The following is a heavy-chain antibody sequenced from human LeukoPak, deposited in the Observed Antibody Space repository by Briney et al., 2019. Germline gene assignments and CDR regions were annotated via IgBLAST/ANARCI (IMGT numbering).Heavy chain of an antibody. V-gene: IGHV3-30*18. J-gene: IGHJ4*02. D-gene: IGHD3/OR15-3a*01. Sequence: QPGGSLRLSCAASEFTFSSYAMHWVRQAPGKGLEWVALVSYDGSDKYYADSVKGRFTISRDNSKNTPYLQMNSLRGEDTAVYYCAKAHLLDWLLPFDYWGQGTLVTVSS. CDR2: VSYDGSDK. CDR3: AKAHLLDWLLPFDY. CDR1: EFTFSSYA.